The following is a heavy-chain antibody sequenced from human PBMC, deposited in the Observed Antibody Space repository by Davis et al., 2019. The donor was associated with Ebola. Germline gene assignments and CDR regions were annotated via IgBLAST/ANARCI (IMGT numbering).Heavy chain of an antibody. D-gene: IGHD3-22*01. CDR2: IYHSGST. CDR3: ARGYYDSSGYPRLGYYGMDV. V-gene: IGHV4-30-2*01. J-gene: IGHJ6*02. Sequence: SETLSLTCAVSGGSISSGGYSWSWIRQPPGKGLEWIGYIYHSGSTYYNPSLKSRVTISVDTSKNQFSLKLSSVTAADTAVYYCARGYYDSSGYPRLGYYGMDVWGQGTTVTVSS. CDR1: GGSISSGGYS.